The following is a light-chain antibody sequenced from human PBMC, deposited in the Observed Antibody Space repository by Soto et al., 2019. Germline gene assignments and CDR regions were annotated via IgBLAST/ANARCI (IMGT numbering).Light chain of an antibody. V-gene: IGLV2-23*01. CDR2: EGS. Sequence: QSVLTQPASVSGSPGQSITISCTGTSSDVGGYNLVSWYQQHPGKAPKLMIYEGSKRPSGVSNRFSGSKSGNTASLTFFGLKAEDEANYYCCSYAGSSTYVLGTGTKVTVL. J-gene: IGLJ1*01. CDR3: CSYAGSSTYV. CDR1: SSDVGGYNL.